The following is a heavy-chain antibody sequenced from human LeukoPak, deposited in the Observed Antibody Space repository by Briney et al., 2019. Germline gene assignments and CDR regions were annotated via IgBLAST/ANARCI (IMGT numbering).Heavy chain of an antibody. CDR3: AKAAGSHYYYYYMDV. CDR1: GFTFDDYA. Sequence: GGSLRLSCAASGFTFDDYAMHWVRQAPGKGLEWVSLISWDGGSTYYADSVKGRFTISRDNSKNSLYLQMNSLRAEDTALYYCAKAAGSHYYYYYMDVWGKGTTVTVSS. V-gene: IGHV3-43D*03. D-gene: IGHD1-26*01. CDR2: ISWDGGST. J-gene: IGHJ6*03.